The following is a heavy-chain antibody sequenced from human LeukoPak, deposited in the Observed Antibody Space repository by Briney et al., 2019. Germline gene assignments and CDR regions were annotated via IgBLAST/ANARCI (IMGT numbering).Heavy chain of an antibody. D-gene: IGHD3-10*01. Sequence: GGSLRLSCAASGFTFSSYSMNWVRQAPGKGLERVSSIISSSSYTYYADSVKSRFTISRDNAKNSLYLQMNSLRAEDTAVYYCARVFKQDYYGSGDYYYYYYGMDVWGQGTTATDSS. CDR1: GFTFSSYS. CDR3: ARVFKQDYYGSGDYYYYYYGMDV. CDR2: IISSSSYT. V-gene: IGHV3-21*01. J-gene: IGHJ6*02.